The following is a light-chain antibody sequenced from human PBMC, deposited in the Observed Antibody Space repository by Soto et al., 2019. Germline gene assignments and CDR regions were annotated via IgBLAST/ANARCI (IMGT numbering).Light chain of an antibody. V-gene: IGKV3-20*01. J-gene: IGKJ1*01. Sequence: EIVLTQSPFTLSRSPVERSTLSFRASQSVSSYLAWYQQKPGQAPRLLIFGASSRATGIPDRFSGGGSGTDFTFTISRLEPEDFAVYYCQHYDGSPRTFGQGTKVDI. CDR3: QHYDGSPRT. CDR2: GAS. CDR1: QSVSSY.